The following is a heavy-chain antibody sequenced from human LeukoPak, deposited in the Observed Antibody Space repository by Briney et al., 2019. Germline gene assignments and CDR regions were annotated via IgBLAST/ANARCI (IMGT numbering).Heavy chain of an antibody. CDR2: INPNSGGT. D-gene: IGHD1-26*01. CDR3: AREVIVGATGFDY. V-gene: IGHV1-2*02. Sequence: ASVKVSCKASGYTFTGYYMHWARQAPGQGLEWMGWINPNSGGTNYAQKFQGRVTMTRDTSISTAYMELSRLRSDDTAVYYCAREVIVGATGFDYWGQGTLVTVSS. CDR1: GYTFTGYY. J-gene: IGHJ4*02.